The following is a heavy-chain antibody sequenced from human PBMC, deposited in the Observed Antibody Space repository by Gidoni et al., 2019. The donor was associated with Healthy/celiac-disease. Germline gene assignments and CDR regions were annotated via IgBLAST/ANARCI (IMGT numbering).Heavy chain of an antibody. D-gene: IGHD2-2*01. V-gene: IGHV3-73*01. Sequence: VQLVESGGGLVKHGGCLQLSGAASGFTFSGSAMHWVRPASGKGLEWVGRIRSKVNSYATAYAASVKGRFTISRDDSKNTAYLQMNSLKTEDTAVYYCTSQSDIVLVPADTEDYYYGMDVWGQGTTVTVSS. CDR3: TSQSDIVLVPADTEDYYYGMDV. J-gene: IGHJ6*02. CDR1: GFTFSGSA. CDR2: IRSKVNSYAT.